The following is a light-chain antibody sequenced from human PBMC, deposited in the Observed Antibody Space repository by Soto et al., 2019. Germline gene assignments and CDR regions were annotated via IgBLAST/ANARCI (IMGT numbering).Light chain of an antibody. CDR1: SSDVGGYNY. Sequence: QSVLTQPASVSGSPGQSITISCTGTSSDVGGYNYVSWYQQHPGKAPKLMIYEVSNRPSGVSNRFSGSKSGNTVSLTISGLQAEDEADYYCSSYKSSSTYVFGTGTKVTVL. CDR3: SSYKSSSTYV. V-gene: IGLV2-14*01. CDR2: EVS. J-gene: IGLJ1*01.